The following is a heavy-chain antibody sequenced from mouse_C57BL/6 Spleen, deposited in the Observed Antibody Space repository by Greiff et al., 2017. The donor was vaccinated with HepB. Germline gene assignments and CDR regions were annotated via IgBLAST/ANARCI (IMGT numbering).Heavy chain of an antibody. D-gene: IGHD2-4*01. V-gene: IGHV1-59*01. CDR3: AYDYDKAWFAY. CDR1: GYTFTSYW. J-gene: IGHJ3*01. Sequence: QVQLQQPGAELVRPGTSVKLSCKASGYTFTSYWMHWVKQRPGQGLEWIGVIDPSDSYTNYNQKFKGKATLTVDTSSSTAYMQLSSLTSEDSAVYYCAYDYDKAWFAYWGQGTLVTVSA. CDR2: IDPSDSYT.